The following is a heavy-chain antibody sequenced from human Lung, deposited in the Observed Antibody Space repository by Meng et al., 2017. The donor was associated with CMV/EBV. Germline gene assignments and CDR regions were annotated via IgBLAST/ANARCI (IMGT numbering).Heavy chain of an antibody. CDR3: ARIDGYYYDSGGYPFDY. Sequence: ASXXVSXKASGYTFSGYFMHWVRQAPGQGLEWMGWINPNTGGTKYAQRFEGRVTMTRDTSINTAYMELSRLKSDDTAVYYCARIDGYYYDSGGYPFDYWGQAXLVTVSS. J-gene: IGHJ4*02. CDR2: INPNTGGT. CDR1: GYTFSGYF. D-gene: IGHD3-22*01. V-gene: IGHV1-2*02.